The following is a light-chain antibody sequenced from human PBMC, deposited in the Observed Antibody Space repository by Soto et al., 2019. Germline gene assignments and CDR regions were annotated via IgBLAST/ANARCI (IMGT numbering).Light chain of an antibody. CDR1: QSVSNNY. CDR3: QQRSNWSWT. CDR2: DAS. V-gene: IGKV3-11*01. J-gene: IGKJ1*01. Sequence: EIVLTQSPGTLSLSPGERATLSCRASQSVSNNYLAWYQHKPGQAPRLLIYDASNRATGIPARFSGSGSGTDFTLTISSLEPEDFAVYYCQQRSNWSWTFGQGTKVDIK.